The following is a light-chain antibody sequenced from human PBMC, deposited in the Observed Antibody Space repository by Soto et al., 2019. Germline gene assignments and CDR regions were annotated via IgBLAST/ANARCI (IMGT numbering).Light chain of an antibody. V-gene: IGKV3-15*01. CDR2: RAS. J-gene: IGKJ2*01. Sequence: EILLTQSPATLAVSPGEGATLSCRASQSVRDNLAWYQQKPGQAPRLLIYRASTRATGVPARFSGSGSGTDFTLTISSLQSEDGSVYFCQHFNFWPHTFGQGTKLEIK. CDR1: QSVRDN. CDR3: QHFNFWPHT.